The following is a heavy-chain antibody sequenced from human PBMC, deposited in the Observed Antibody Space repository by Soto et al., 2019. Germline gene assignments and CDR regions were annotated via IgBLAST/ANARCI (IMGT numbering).Heavy chain of an antibody. CDR1: GGSFSGYY. J-gene: IGHJ5*02. V-gene: IGHV4-34*01. Sequence: SETLSLTCAVYGGSFSGYYWSWIRQHPGKGLEWIGEINHSGYTNYNPSLKSRVTISVDTSKNQFSLKLSSVTAADTAVYYCAREEDSGYDWFDPWGQGTLVTVSS. CDR2: INHSGYT. CDR3: AREEDSGYDWFDP. D-gene: IGHD5-12*01.